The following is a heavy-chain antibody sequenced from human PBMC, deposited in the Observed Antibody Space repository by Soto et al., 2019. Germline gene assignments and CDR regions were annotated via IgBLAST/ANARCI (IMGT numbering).Heavy chain of an antibody. CDR1: GFTFSSYA. V-gene: IGHV3-23*01. Sequence: EVELLESGGGLVQPGGSLRLSCAASGFTFSSYAMSWVRQAPGVGLELVSTISGSGGSTYYTDSVKGRFTISRDNSKNTLYLQMNSLRAEDTAVYYCAKDLKWEVPNDWGQGTLVTVSS. CDR2: ISGSGGST. CDR3: AKDLKWEVPND. J-gene: IGHJ4*02. D-gene: IGHD1-26*01.